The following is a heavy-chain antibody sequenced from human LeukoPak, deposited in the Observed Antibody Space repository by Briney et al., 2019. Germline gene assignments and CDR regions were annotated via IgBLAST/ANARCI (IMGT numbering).Heavy chain of an antibody. CDR3: AREGGDYGAWFDP. Sequence: PSETLSLTCTVSGGSISSSSYYWGWIRQPPGKGLEWIGSIYYSGSTYYNPSLKSRVTISVDTSKNQFSLKLSSVTAADTAMYYCAREGGDYGAWFDPWGQGTLVTVSS. CDR1: GGSISSSSYY. CDR2: IYYSGST. D-gene: IGHD4-17*01. V-gene: IGHV4-39*02. J-gene: IGHJ5*02.